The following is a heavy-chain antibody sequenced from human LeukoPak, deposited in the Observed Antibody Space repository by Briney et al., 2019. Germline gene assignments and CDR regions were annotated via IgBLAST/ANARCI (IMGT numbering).Heavy chain of an antibody. J-gene: IGHJ5*02. V-gene: IGHV5-51*01. CDR1: GYSFTSYW. Sequence: GESLKISCKGSGYSFTSYWIGWVRQMPGKGLEWMGIIYPGDSDTRYSPSFQGQVTISADKSISTAYLQWSSLKASNTAMYYCATVAVAGREGFDPWGQGTLVTVSS. CDR2: IYPGDSDT. CDR3: ATVAVAGREGFDP. D-gene: IGHD6-19*01.